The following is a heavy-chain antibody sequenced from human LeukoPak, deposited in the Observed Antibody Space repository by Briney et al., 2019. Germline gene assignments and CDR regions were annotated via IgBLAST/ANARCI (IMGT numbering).Heavy chain of an antibody. CDR3: ARLIPFDY. J-gene: IGHJ4*02. V-gene: IGHV4-30-2*03. CDR1: GGSISSGGYS. Sequence: SETLSLTCAVSGGSISSGGYSWSWIRQPPGKGLEWIGYIYYSGSTYYNPSLKSRVTISVDMSKNQFSLKLSSVTAADTAVYYCARLIPFDYWGQGTLVTVSS. CDR2: IYYSGST.